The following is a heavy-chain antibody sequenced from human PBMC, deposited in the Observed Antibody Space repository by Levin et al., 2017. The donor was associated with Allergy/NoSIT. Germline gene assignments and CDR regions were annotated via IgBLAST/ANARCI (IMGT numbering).Heavy chain of an antibody. CDR2: IIPMFGTT. CDR3: AIIEATAIVDFRPTVYYFDY. V-gene: IGHV1-69*13. D-gene: IGHD2-21*01. Sequence: ASVKVSCKASGGTFSSFAINWVRQAPGQGLEWMGGIIPMFGTTNYAQKFHGRATIIADESTSTVYMELSSLRSEDTAVYYCAIIEATAIVDFRPTVYYFDYWGQGTLVTVSS. CDR1: GGTFSSFA. J-gene: IGHJ4*02.